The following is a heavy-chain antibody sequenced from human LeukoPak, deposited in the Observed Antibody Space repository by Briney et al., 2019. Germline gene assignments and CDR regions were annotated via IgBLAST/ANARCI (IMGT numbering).Heavy chain of an antibody. J-gene: IGHJ4*02. D-gene: IGHD6-13*01. CDR2: INAGNGNT. CDR3: AREGGSSSWYYFDY. V-gene: IGHV1-3*01. Sequence: ASVKVSCKASGYTFTSYAMHWVRQAPGQRLEWMGGINAGNGNTKYSQKFQGRVTITRDTSASTAYMELSSLRSEDTAVYYCAREGGSSSWYYFDYWGQGTLVTVSS. CDR1: GYTFTSYA.